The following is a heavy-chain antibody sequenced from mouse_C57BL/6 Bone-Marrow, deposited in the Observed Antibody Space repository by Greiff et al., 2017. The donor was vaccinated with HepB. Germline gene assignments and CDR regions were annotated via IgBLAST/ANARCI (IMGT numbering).Heavy chain of an antibody. D-gene: IGHD2-10*01. J-gene: IGHJ3*01. V-gene: IGHV7-3*01. CDR1: GFTFTDYY. CDR2: IRNKANGYTT. Sequence: EVQLVESGGGLVQPGGSLSLSCAASGFTFTDYYMSWVRQPPGKALEWLGFIRNKANGYTTEYSASVKGRFTISRDNSQSILYLQMNALRAEDSATYYCARSTYSAFAYWGQGTLVTVSA. CDR3: ARSTYSAFAY.